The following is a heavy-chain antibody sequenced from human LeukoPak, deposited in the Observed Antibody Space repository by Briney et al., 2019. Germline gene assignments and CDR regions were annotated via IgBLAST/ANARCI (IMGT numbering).Heavy chain of an antibody. CDR3: ARGLGSYYYDSSGYAFDF. J-gene: IGHJ4*02. CDR1: GYTFTSYA. Sequence: ASVKVSCKACGYTFTSYAMQWVRQAPGQRLEWMGWINAGNGNTKYSQNFQGRVTITRDTAASTAYMELSSLRSEDTAMYYCARGLGSYYYDSSGYAFDFWGQGTLVTVSS. D-gene: IGHD3-22*01. CDR2: INAGNGNT. V-gene: IGHV1-3*01.